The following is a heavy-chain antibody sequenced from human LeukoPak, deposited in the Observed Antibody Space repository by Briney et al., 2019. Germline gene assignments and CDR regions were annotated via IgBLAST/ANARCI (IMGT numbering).Heavy chain of an antibody. V-gene: IGHV1-18*01. J-gene: IGHJ3*02. CDR1: GYTFTSYG. Sequence: ASVKVSCKASGYTFTSYGISWVRQAPGQGLEWMGWISAYNGNTNYAQKLQGRVTMTTDTSTSTAYMELGSLRSDDTAVYYCARDRSWDSSGYYYPGTAFDIWGQGTMVTVSS. CDR2: ISAYNGNT. CDR3: ARDRSWDSSGYYYPGTAFDI. D-gene: IGHD3-22*01.